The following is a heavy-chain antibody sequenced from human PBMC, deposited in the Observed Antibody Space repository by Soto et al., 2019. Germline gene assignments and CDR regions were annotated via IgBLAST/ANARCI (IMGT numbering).Heavy chain of an antibody. V-gene: IGHV4-30-4*01. CDR1: GGSISSGDYY. D-gene: IGHD3-3*02. J-gene: IGHJ4*02. Sequence: SETLSLTCTVSGGSISSGDYYWSWIRQPPGKGLEWIGYIYYSGSTYYNPSLKSRVTISVDTSKNQFSLNLRSVTAADTAVYYCARLPSRHLVDYWGQGTLVTVSS. CDR2: IYYSGST. CDR3: ARLPSRHLVDY.